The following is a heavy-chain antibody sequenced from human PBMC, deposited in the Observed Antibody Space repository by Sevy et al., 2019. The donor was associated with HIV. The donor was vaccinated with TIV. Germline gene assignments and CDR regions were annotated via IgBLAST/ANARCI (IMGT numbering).Heavy chain of an antibody. CDR3: ARAEGYDILTGYPARWGYFDY. Sequence: GGSLRLSCAASGFTFSSYAMHWVRQAPGKGLEWVAVISYDGSNKYYAHSVKGRFTISRDNSKNTLYLQMNSLRAEDTAVYYCARAEGYDILTGYPARWGYFDYWGQGTLVTVSS. CDR1: GFTFSSYA. J-gene: IGHJ4*02. D-gene: IGHD3-9*01. CDR2: ISYDGSNK. V-gene: IGHV3-30-3*01.